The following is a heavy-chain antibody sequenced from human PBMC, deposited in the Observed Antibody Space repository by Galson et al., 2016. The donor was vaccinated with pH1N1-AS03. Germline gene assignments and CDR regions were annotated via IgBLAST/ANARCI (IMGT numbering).Heavy chain of an antibody. D-gene: IGHD3-22*01. CDR2: INTDSGVT. Sequence: SVKVSCKASGYIFTGFYVHWVRQAPGQGLEWMGWINTDSGVTNYAQKFEACVTMTRDTSVSTAYMELYGLKSDDPAVYYCARSGDYYDSSGYYWGQQYYFDYWGQGTLVTVSS. V-gene: IGHV1-2*04. J-gene: IGHJ4*02. CDR3: ARSGDYYDSSGYYWGQQYYFDY. CDR1: GYIFTGFY.